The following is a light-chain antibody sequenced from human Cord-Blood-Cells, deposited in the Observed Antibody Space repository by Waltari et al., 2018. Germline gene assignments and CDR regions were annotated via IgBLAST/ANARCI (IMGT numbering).Light chain of an antibody. CDR2: DAS. CDR3: QQYNSYSWT. Sequence: DIQMTQSPSTLSASVGDIVTITCRASQSISSWLAWYQQKPGKAPKLLIYDASSLESGVPSRFSGIGSGTEFTLTISSLQPDDFATYYCQQYNSYSWTFGQGTKVEIK. J-gene: IGKJ1*01. V-gene: IGKV1-5*01. CDR1: QSISSW.